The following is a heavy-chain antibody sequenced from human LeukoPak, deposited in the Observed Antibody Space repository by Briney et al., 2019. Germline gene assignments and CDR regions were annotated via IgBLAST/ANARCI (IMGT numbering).Heavy chain of an antibody. D-gene: IGHD6-6*01. Sequence: PSETLSLTCAVYGGSFSGYYWSWIRQPPGKGLEWIGEINHSGSTNYNPSLKSRVTISVDTSKNQFSLKLSSVTAADTAVYYCARDAYSSWYYFDYWGQGTLVTVSS. CDR3: ARDAYSSWYYFDY. J-gene: IGHJ4*02. CDR1: GGSFSGYY. CDR2: INHSGST. V-gene: IGHV4-34*01.